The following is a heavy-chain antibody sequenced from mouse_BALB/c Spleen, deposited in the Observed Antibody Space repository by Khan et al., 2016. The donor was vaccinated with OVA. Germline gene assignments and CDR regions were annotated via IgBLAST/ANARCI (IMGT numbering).Heavy chain of an antibody. CDR1: GYTFTDFT. J-gene: IGHJ3*01. Sequence: VQLKQSGAELVRPGVSVKISCKGSGYTFTDFTMHWVKQSHAMSLEWIGVISTYYGDADYNQKFKGKATMTVDKSSNTAYMDLARLTSEDSAIYYWERGGGGDRFLYWGQGTLVTVSA. CDR2: ISTYYGDA. V-gene: IGHV1S137*01. CDR3: ERGGGGDRFLY.